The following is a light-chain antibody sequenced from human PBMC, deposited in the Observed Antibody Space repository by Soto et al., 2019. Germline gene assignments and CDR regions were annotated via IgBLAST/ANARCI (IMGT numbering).Light chain of an antibody. CDR2: DAS. V-gene: IGKV3-11*01. CDR3: QHRSNWPLT. Sequence: ESVLTQSPGTLSLSPGERATLSCRASQSVSSYLAWYQQKPGQAPRLLIYDASNRATGIPARFSGSGSGTDFTLTISSLEPEDFAVYYCQHRSNWPLTFGGGTKVDIK. J-gene: IGKJ4*01. CDR1: QSVSSY.